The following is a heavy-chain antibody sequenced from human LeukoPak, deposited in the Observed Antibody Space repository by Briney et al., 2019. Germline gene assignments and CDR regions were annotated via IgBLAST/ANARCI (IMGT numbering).Heavy chain of an antibody. CDR1: GGSISSYY. CDR3: ARTVLRWFDP. Sequence: SGTLSLTCAVSGGSISSYYWNWIRQPAGKRLEWIGRIYSNGDTHYNPSLKSRVTMSIDTSKNQFSLRMNSVTAADTAVYYCARTVLRWFDPWGQGSLVTVSS. CDR2: IYSNGDT. D-gene: IGHD4-17*01. J-gene: IGHJ5*02. V-gene: IGHV4-4*07.